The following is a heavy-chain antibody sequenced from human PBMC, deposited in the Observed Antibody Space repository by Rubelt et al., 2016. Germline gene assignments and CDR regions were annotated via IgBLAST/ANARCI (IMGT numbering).Heavy chain of an antibody. V-gene: IGHV2-5*02. D-gene: IGHD2-15*01. CDR1: GFSLRSRGVG. CDR3: AHSTEAAGRGFDP. CDR2: IYWDDDK. Sequence: QITLKESGPTLAKPTQTLTLTCALSGFSLRSRGVGVGWIRQPPGKALEWLALIYWDDDKRYSPSLETRLAITKDNSRNQVVLTMTNLDPGDTATYERAHSTEAAGRGFDPWGQGTPVTVSS. J-gene: IGHJ5*02.